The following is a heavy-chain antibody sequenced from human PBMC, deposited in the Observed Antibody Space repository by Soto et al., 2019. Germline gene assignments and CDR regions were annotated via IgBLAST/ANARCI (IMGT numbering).Heavy chain of an antibody. J-gene: IGHJ5*02. CDR3: ARGRITMVRGVILNWFDP. D-gene: IGHD3-10*01. CDR1: GYTFTGYY. Sequence: QVQLVQSGAEVKKPGASVKVSCKASGYTFTGYYMHWVRQAPGQGLEWMGWINPNSGGTNYAQKFQGWVTMTRDTSISTAYMELSRLRSDDTAVYYCARGRITMVRGVILNWFDPWDQGTLVTVSS. V-gene: IGHV1-2*04. CDR2: INPNSGGT.